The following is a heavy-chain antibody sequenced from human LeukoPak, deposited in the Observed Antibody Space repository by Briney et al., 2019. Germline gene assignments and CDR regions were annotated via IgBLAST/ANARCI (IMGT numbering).Heavy chain of an antibody. CDR3: ATGVDWPSSNYYYYGMDV. CDR1: GYTLTELS. CDR2: FDSEDGET. V-gene: IGHV1-24*01. Sequence: ASVKVSCKVSGYTLTELSMHWVRQAPGKGLEWMGGFDSEDGETIYAQKFQGRVTMTEDTSTDTAYMELSSLRSEDTAVYYCATGVDWPSSNYYYYGMDVWGQGTTVTVSS. D-gene: IGHD5-12*01. J-gene: IGHJ6*02.